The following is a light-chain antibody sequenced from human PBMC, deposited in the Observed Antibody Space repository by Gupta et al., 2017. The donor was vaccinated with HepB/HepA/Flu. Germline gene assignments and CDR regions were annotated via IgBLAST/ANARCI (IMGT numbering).Light chain of an antibody. CDR1: QNVGNY. CDR3: QQHDKWPLT. J-gene: IGKJ4*01. V-gene: IGKV3-11*01. Sequence: EIVLTQSPGTLPLSPGERATLSCRTSQNVGNYLAWYQQKPGQAPRLLMHDTSDRATGIPARFSGSGSGTDFTLTISGLEPEDFAVYYCQQHDKWPLTFGGGTRVDIK. CDR2: DTS.